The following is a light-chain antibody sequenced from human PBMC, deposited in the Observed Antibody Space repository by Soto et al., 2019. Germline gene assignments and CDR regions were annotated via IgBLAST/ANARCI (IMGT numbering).Light chain of an antibody. CDR1: SSDIGVYNF. J-gene: IGLJ1*01. CDR3: ASFSTSATYV. Sequence: QSALTQPASVSGSPGQSITIPCTGTSSDIGVYNFVSWYQQHPGKAPRLMIFDVSDRPSGISARFSGSKSGNPASLTISGLQAEDGADYYCASFSTSATYVFGAGTKLTVL. V-gene: IGLV2-14*03. CDR2: DVS.